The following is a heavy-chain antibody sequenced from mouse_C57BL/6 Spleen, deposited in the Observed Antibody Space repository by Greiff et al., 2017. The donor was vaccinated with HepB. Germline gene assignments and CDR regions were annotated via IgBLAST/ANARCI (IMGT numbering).Heavy chain of an antibody. V-gene: IGHV1-55*01. CDR2: IYPGSGST. CDR3: ARYYRGDYYAMDY. D-gene: IGHD2-12*01. Sequence: QVQLKQPGAELVKPGASVKMSCKASGYTFTSYWITWVKQRPGQGLEWIGDIYPGSGSTNYNEKFKSKATLTVDTSSSTAYMQLSSLTSEDSAVYYCARYYRGDYYAMDYWGQGTSVTVSS. CDR1: GYTFTSYW. J-gene: IGHJ4*01.